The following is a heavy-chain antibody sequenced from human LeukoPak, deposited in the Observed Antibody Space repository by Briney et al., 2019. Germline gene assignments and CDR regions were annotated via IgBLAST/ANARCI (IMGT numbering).Heavy chain of an antibody. CDR3: AKALSSGWEEYYFDY. V-gene: IGHV3-48*04. J-gene: IGHJ4*02. CDR1: GFTFNTYT. Sequence: GGSLRLSCAASGFTFNTYTMNWVRQAPGKGLEWVSYISGSSGIIDYADSVRGRFTISRDNAKNSLYLQMNSLRAEDTALYYCAKALSSGWEEYYFDYWGQGTLVTVSS. CDR2: ISGSSGII. D-gene: IGHD6-19*01.